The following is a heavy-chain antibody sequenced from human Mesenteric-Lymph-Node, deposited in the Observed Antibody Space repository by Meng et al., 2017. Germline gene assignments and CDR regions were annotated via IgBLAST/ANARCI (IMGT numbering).Heavy chain of an antibody. Sequence: GGSLRLSCAASGFTVSSNYMSWVRQAPGKGLGWVLVIYSGGSTYYADSVKGRFTITRDNSRKTLYLQMNSLRAEDTGEYYCARDTSGRDLDWGQGMVVTVSS. V-gene: IGHV3-66*02. D-gene: IGHD1-26*01. CDR2: IYSGGST. CDR1: GFTVSSNY. CDR3: ARDTSGRDLD. J-gene: IGHJ4*02.